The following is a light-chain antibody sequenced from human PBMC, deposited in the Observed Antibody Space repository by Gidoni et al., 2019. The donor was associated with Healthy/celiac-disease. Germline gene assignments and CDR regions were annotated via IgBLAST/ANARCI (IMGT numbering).Light chain of an antibody. Sequence: QSVLTQPPSVSGAPGQRVTISCTGRISNIGAGYDVHWYQQLPGTAPKLLIYGNSNRPSGVPDRFSGSKSVTSASLAITGLQAEDEADYYCQSYDSSLSGYVFGTGTKVTVL. CDR2: GNS. V-gene: IGLV1-40*01. CDR3: QSYDSSLSGYV. J-gene: IGLJ1*01. CDR1: ISNIGAGYD.